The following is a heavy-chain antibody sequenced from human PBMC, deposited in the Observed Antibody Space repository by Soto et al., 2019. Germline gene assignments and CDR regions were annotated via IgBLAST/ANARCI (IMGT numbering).Heavy chain of an antibody. CDR2: MNPNSGNT. J-gene: IGHJ4*02. D-gene: IGHD4-17*01. CDR3: ARTLYGDNVDY. V-gene: IGHV1-8*01. CDR1: GYTFTSYD. Sequence: QVQLVQSGAEEKKPGASVKVSCKASGYTFTSYDINWVRQATGQGLEWMGWMNPNSGNTGYAQKFQGRXTXTXXTSISTAYMALSSLRSEDTAVYYCARTLYGDNVDYWGQGTLVTVSS.